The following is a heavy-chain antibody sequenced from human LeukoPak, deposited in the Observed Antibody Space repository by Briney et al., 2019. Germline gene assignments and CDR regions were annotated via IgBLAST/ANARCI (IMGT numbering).Heavy chain of an antibody. CDR2: IYSGGST. CDR1: GFTVSSNY. J-gene: IGHJ6*02. D-gene: IGHD6-19*01. Sequence: GGSLRLSCAASGFTVSSNYMSWVRQAPGKGLEWVSVIYSGGSTYYADSVKGRFTISRDNSKNTLYLQMNSLRAEDTAVYYCARDMGRQWLVTHYYGMDVWGQGTTVTVSS. V-gene: IGHV3-53*05. CDR3: ARDMGRQWLVTHYYGMDV.